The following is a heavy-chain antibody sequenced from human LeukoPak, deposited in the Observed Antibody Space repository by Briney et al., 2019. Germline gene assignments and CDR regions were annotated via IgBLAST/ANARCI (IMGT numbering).Heavy chain of an antibody. D-gene: IGHD1-14*01. V-gene: IGHV3-33*01. J-gene: IGHJ3*02. Sequence: GGSLRLSCAASGFTFSSYGMHWVRRAPGKGLEWVAVIWYDGSNKYYVDSVKGRFTISRDNSKGTLYLQMNSLRAEDTAVYYCARLRNDAFDIWGQGTVVTVSS. CDR1: GFTFSSYG. CDR3: ARLRNDAFDI. CDR2: IWYDGSNK.